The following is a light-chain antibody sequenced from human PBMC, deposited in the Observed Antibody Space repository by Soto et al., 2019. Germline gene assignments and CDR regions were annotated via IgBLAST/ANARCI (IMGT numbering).Light chain of an antibody. CDR1: TSDIGAYTF. V-gene: IGLV2-11*01. J-gene: IGLJ2*01. CDR2: DVS. Sequence: QSVLTQPRSVSGSPGQSVTISCSGTTSDIGAYTFVSWYQHHPGQSPKLMIYDVSKRPSGVPVRFSGSKSGNTASLTISGLQAEDEADYYCCSYAGSDTLVFGGGTKLTVL. CDR3: CSYAGSDTLV.